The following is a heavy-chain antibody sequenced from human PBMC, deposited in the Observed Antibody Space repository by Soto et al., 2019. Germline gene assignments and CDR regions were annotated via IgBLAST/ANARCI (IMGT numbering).Heavy chain of an antibody. J-gene: IGHJ5*02. CDR2: ISANNGNT. CDR1: GYTFTSYG. CDR3: ARAYSPGLFDP. V-gene: IGHV1-18*01. Sequence: QVQLVQSGAEVKKPGASVKVSCKASGYTFTSYGISWVRQAPGQGLEWMGWISANNGNTKYAQNFQGRVTMTTDTSTSTASMELRSLRSDDTAVYYCARAYSPGLFDPWGQGTLVTVSS. D-gene: IGHD2-15*01.